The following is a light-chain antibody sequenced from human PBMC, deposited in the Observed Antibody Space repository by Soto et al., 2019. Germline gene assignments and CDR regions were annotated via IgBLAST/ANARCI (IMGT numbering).Light chain of an antibody. CDR1: QTVTVNY. CDR3: HQYAQSPQT. V-gene: IGKV3-20*01. J-gene: IGKJ1*01. Sequence: EIVLTQSPGTLSLSPGDRATLSCWASQTVTVNYLAWYQQKPGQAPRLLMYGASNRATGIPDRFSGSGSGRDFTLIISRLEPEDFAVYYCHQYAQSPQTFGQGTKVAIK. CDR2: GAS.